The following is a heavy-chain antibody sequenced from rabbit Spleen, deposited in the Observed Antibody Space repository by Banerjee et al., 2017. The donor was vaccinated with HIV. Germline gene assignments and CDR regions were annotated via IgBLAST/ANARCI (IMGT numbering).Heavy chain of an antibody. J-gene: IGHJ4*01. CDR2: VRTSTGTI. D-gene: IGHD6-1*01. CDR3: AREVSTSYAYVDL. CDR1: GFTISSSYW. Sequence: QSLEESGGDLVKPGASLTLTCTASGFTISSSYWIWWVRQAPGKGLEWIGYVRTSTGTIEYASWAKGRFTISKTSSTTVTLQMTSMTAADTATYFRAREVSTSYAYVDLWGQGTLVTVS. V-gene: IGHV1S40*01.